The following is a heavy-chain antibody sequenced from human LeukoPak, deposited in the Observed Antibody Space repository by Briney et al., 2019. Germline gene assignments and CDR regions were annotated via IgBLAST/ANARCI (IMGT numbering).Heavy chain of an antibody. CDR3: ARGTTVTTRGGFDY. D-gene: IGHD4-17*01. CDR2: IYHSGIT. V-gene: IGHV4-30-2*01. CDR1: GGSISSGDYS. Sequence: SETLSLTCAVSGGSISSGDYSWNCIRQPPGKGLEWIGYIYHSGITYYKPSLKSRVTISIDRSKNQFSLRLSSVTAADTAVYSCARGTTVTTRGGFDYWGQGTLVTVSS. J-gene: IGHJ4*02.